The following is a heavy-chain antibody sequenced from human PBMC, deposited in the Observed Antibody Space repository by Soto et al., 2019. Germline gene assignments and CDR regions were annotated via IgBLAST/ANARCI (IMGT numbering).Heavy chain of an antibody. D-gene: IGHD4-17*01. CDR2: IIPIFGTA. J-gene: IGHJ6*02. V-gene: IGHV1-69*05. CDR1: GGTFSRYA. CDR3: AKETRDGGMDV. Sequence: ASVKVSCKASGGTFSRYAISWVRQAPGQELEWMGGIIPIFGTANYAQKFQGRVTMTTDTSTTTAYMEMRSLRSDDSAVYYCAKETRDGGMDVWGQGTTVTVSS.